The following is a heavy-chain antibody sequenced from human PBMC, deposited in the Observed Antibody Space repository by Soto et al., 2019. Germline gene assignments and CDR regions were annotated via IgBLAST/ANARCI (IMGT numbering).Heavy chain of an antibody. CDR2: ISYDGRNE. D-gene: IGHD2-15*01. CDR3: AKEDAGGNTIPTATD. V-gene: IGHV3-30*18. J-gene: IGHJ4*02. Sequence: QVQLVESGGGVVQPGRFLRLSCAASGFTFSSHGMHWVRQAPGKGLEWLSVISYDGRNEYYTDSVKGRFTISRDNYKDTLYLQMNRLRVEDTAVYYCAKEDAGGNTIPTATDWGLGTLVTVSS. CDR1: GFTFSSHG.